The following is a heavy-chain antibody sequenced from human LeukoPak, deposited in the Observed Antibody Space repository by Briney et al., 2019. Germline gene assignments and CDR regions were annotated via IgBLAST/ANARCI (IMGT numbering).Heavy chain of an antibody. CDR2: IKQDGSEK. V-gene: IGHV3-7*01. D-gene: IGHD3-22*01. CDR1: GFTFSSYW. J-gene: IGHJ5*02. CDR3: ARDHKHYYDSSGYA. Sequence: GGSLRLSCAASGFTFSSYWMSWVRRAPGKGLEWVANIKQDGSEKYYVDSVKGRFTISRDNAKNSLYLQMNSLRAEDTAVYYCARDHKHYYDSSGYAWGQGTLVTVSS.